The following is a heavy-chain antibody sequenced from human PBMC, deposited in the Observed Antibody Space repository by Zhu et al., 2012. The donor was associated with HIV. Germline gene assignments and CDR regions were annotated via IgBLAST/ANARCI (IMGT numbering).Heavy chain of an antibody. CDR1: GYSISSGYY. Sequence: QVQLQESGPGLVKPSETLSLTCTVSGYSISSGYYWGWIRQPPGKGLEWIGSIYHSGSTYYNPSLKSRVTISVDTSKNQFSLKLSSVTAADTAVYYCARGPSMVLGVSVPIYYMDVWGKGTTVTVSS. CDR3: ARGPSMVLGVSVPIYYMDV. CDR2: IYHSGST. J-gene: IGHJ6*03. D-gene: IGHD3-10*01. V-gene: IGHV4-38-2*02.